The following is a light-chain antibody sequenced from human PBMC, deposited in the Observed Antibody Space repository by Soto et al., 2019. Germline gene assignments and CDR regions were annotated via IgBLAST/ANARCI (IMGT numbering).Light chain of an antibody. J-gene: IGKJ3*01. CDR1: QSVSTN. Sequence: EIVLTQSPATLSLSPGERATLSCRASQSVSTNLAWYQQKPGQAPRLLIYDASNRATEIPARFSGSGAGSDFTLTISSLEPEDFAVYYCQQNNNWPSFTFGPGTKVDI. V-gene: IGKV3D-11*02. CDR3: QQNNNWPSFT. CDR2: DAS.